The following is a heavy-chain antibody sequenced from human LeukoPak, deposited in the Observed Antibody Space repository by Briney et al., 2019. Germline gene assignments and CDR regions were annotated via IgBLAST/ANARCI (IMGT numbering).Heavy chain of an antibody. CDR2: SYYTGST. CDR3: ARRGRGIQPFDY. Sequence: PSETLSLTCTVSGGSISSGGYYWSWISQLPGKGLEWIGYSYYTGSTYYNPSIKSRVTISVDTSKNQFSLKLSSVTAADTAVYYCARRGRGIQPFDYWGQGTLVTVSS. D-gene: IGHD5-18*01. V-gene: IGHV4-39*01. CDR1: GGSISSGGYY. J-gene: IGHJ4*02.